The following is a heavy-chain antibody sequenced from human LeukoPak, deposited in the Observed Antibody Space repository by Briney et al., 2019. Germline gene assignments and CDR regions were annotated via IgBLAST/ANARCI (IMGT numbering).Heavy chain of an antibody. CDR2: IYHSGST. J-gene: IGHJ3*02. CDR3: ARGPVGATFDDAFDI. Sequence: PSETLSLTCTVSGYSISSGYYWGWIRQPPGKGLEWIGSIYHSGSTYYNPSLKSRVTISVDTSKNQFSLQLNSVTPEDTAVYYCARGPVGATFDDAFDIWGQGTMVTVSS. CDR1: GYSISSGYY. V-gene: IGHV4-38-2*02. D-gene: IGHD1-26*01.